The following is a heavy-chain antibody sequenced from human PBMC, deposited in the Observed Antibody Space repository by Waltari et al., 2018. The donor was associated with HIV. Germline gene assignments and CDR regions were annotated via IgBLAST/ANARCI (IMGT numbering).Heavy chain of an antibody. D-gene: IGHD3-3*02. CDR3: VQSTFLGVAPSDWFDP. V-gene: IGHV4-4*07. J-gene: IGHJ5*02. CDR2: NYVGGRG. Sequence: QLQESDPGLVRPSETLSLTCSVFGASISGYYWSWIRQDVARKGNTAKKLVGLGRNYVGGRGDYRGYLKTRLTISMDTSKNQVSMRLKSVTAADTAIYYWVQSTFLGVAPSDWFDPWGPGTLVTVSS. CDR1: GASISGYY.